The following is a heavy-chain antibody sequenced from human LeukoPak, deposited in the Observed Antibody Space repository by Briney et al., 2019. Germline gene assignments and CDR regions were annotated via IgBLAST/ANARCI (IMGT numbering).Heavy chain of an antibody. J-gene: IGHJ6*02. Sequence: GGSLRLSCAASGFTFSSCWMHWVRQAPGKGLRWFSRINSDGSSTSYADSVKGRFTISRDNAKNTLYLQMNSPRAEDTAVYYCARGDRKGGVFPYHYYGLAVWGQGTTDTVYS. V-gene: IGHV3-74*01. CDR2: INSDGSST. CDR1: GFTFSSCW. CDR3: ARGDRKGGVFPYHYYGLAV. D-gene: IGHD2-21*02.